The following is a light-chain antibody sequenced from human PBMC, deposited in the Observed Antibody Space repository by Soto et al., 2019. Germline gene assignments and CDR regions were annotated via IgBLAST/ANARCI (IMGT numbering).Light chain of an antibody. Sequence: QSVLTQPPSVSGAPGQRVTISCTGSSSNIGAGYDVHWYQQLPGTAPKLLSHGNSNRPSGVPDRFSGSKSGTSASLAITGLQAEDEGDYYCQSYDNKLSAYVFGPGTKLTVL. CDR2: GNS. J-gene: IGLJ1*01. CDR1: SSNIGAGYD. CDR3: QSYDNKLSAYV. V-gene: IGLV1-40*01.